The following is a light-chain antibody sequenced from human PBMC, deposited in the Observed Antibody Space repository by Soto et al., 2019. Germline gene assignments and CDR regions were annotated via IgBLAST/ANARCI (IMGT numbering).Light chain of an antibody. CDR2: GAS. CDR1: QSVSSSY. CDR3: QQYGSSPPT. J-gene: IGKJ5*01. V-gene: IGKV3-20*01. Sequence: EIVLTQSPGTLSLSPGERATLSCRASQSVSSSYLAWYQQKPGQAPRLLIYGASSRATGIPDRFSGSGSGTGFTLTISRLAPDDLAEYYCQQYGSSPPTFSQATRLEI.